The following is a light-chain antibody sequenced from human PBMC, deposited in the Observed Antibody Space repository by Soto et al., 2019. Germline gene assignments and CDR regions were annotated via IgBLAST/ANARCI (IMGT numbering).Light chain of an antibody. Sequence: QSVLTQPASVSGAPGQRVTLSCTGNSSNLGAGYDVHWSQQLPGAAPKLVIFGNRNRPSGVPERFSGSKSGTSASLAITGLQAEDEADSYCQAYDYSLTASVFGGGTKLTVL. J-gene: IGLJ3*02. CDR2: GNR. V-gene: IGLV1-40*01. CDR3: QAYDYSLTASV. CDR1: SSNLGAGYD.